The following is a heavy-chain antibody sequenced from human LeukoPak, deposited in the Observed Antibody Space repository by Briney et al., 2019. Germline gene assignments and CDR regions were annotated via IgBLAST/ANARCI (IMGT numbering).Heavy chain of an antibody. V-gene: IGHV5-51*01. CDR3: ARQSLSYYYGSGSSRHYYYYYMDV. J-gene: IGHJ6*03. CDR2: IYPGDSDT. D-gene: IGHD3-10*01. CDR1: GYSFTSYW. Sequence: GESLKISCKGSGYSFTSYWIGWVRQMPGKGLEWMGIIYPGDSDTRYSPSFQGQVTISADKSISTAYLQWSSLKASDTAMYYCARQSLSYYYGSGSSRHYYYYYMDVWGKGTTITVSS.